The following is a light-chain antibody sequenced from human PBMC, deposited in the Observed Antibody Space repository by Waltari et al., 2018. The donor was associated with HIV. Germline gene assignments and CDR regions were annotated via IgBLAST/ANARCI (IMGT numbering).Light chain of an antibody. CDR2: AAS. CDR3: QQSYSTPRIT. CDR1: QRISSY. J-gene: IGKJ5*01. V-gene: IGKV1-39*01. Sequence: DIQMTQSPSSLSASVGDRVTMTCRASQRISSYLNWYQQKPGKAPKLLIYAASSLQSGVPSRFSGSGSGTDFTLTISSLQPEDFATYYCQQSYSTPRITFGQGTRPEIK.